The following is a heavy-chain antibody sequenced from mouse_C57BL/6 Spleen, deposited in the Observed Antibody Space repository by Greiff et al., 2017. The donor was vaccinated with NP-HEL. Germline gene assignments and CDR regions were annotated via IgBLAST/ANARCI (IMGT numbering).Heavy chain of an antibody. CDR3: TRYRAYGYSNYWCAY. CDR2: IDPETGGT. J-gene: IGHJ3*01. CDR1: GYTFTDYE. D-gene: IGHD2-5*01. V-gene: IGHV1-15*01. Sequence: VQLQESGAELVRPGASVTLSCKASGYTFTDYEMHWVKQTPVHGLEWIGAIDPETGGTAYNQKFKGKAILTADKSSSTAYMELRSLTSEDSAVYYCTRYRAYGYSNYWCAYWGQGTLVTVSA.